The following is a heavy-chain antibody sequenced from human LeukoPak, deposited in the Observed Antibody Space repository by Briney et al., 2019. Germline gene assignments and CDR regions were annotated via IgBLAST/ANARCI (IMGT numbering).Heavy chain of an antibody. V-gene: IGHV1-69*06. Sequence: SVKVSCKASGGTFSSYAISWVRQAPGQGLEWMGRIIPIFGTANYAQKFQGRVTITADKSTSTAYMELSSLRSEDTAVYYCARDCYDFWSGYYTSAGNWFDPWSQGTLVTVSS. D-gene: IGHD3-3*01. CDR2: IIPIFGTA. CDR3: ARDCYDFWSGYYTSAGNWFDP. J-gene: IGHJ5*02. CDR1: GGTFSSYA.